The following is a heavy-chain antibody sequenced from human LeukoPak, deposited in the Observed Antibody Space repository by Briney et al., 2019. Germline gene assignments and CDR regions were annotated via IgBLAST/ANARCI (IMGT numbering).Heavy chain of an antibody. Sequence: QPGGSLRLSCAASAFTFSNHWMHWVRQAPGKGLVWVSDISSDGSRTFYADSVKGRFTISRDNAKNSLYLQMNSLRAEDMALYYCAKAPPGDEMAFDIWGQGTMVTVSS. D-gene: IGHD7-27*01. CDR3: AKAPPGDEMAFDI. CDR1: AFTFSNHW. J-gene: IGHJ3*02. V-gene: IGHV3-74*01. CDR2: ISSDGSRT.